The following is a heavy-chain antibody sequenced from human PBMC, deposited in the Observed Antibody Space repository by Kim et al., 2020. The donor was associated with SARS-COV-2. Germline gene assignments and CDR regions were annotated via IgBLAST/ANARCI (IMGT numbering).Heavy chain of an antibody. V-gene: IGHV5-51*01. CDR3: ARAVEEPSYYYYGMDV. CDR2: IYPGDSDT. D-gene: IGHD1-26*01. J-gene: IGHJ6*02. CDR1: GYSFTSYW. Sequence: GESLKISCKGSGYSFTSYWIGWVRQMPGKGLEWMGIIYPGDSDTRYSPSFQGQVTISADKSISTAYLQWSSLKASDTAMYYCARAVEEPSYYYYGMDVWGQATTVTVSS.